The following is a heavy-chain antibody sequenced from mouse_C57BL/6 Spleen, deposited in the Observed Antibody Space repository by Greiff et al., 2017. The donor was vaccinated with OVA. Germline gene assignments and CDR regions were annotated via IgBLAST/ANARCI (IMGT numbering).Heavy chain of an antibody. Sequence: EVKVVESGEGLVKPGGSLKLSCAASGFTFSSYAMSWVRQTPEKRLEWVAYISSGGDYIYYADTVKGRFTISRDNARNTLYLQMSSLKSEDTAMYYCTRDQGNPFAYWGQGTLVTVSA. CDR1: GFTFSSYA. CDR3: TRDQGNPFAY. D-gene: IGHD2-1*01. J-gene: IGHJ3*01. V-gene: IGHV5-9-1*02. CDR2: ISSGGDYI.